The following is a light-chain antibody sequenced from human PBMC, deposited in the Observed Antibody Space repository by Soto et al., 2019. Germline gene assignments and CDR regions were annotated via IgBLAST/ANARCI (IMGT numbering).Light chain of an antibody. Sequence: EIVMTQSPATLSVSPGEGATLSCRASQGIGDTLAWYQQKPGQTPRLLIYFASSLRSGVPSRFTGSGSGIDFTLTISSLQPEDFATYYCQQFHSYPITFGQGTRLEIK. V-gene: IGKV3-15*01. CDR3: QQFHSYPIT. CDR1: QGIGDT. CDR2: FAS. J-gene: IGKJ5*01.